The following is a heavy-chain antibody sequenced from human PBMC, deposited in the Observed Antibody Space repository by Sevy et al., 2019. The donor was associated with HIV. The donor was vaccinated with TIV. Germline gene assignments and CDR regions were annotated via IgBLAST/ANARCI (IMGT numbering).Heavy chain of an antibody. D-gene: IGHD5-12*01. J-gene: IGHJ4*02. CDR3: ARGLAYYFNY. Sequence: ASVKVSCKVSGYTLTELSMHWVRQAPGKGLEWMGTFDPEDDEKIYAQKFQGRVTMTEDTSTDTAYMELSRLRSEDTAVYYCARGLAYYFNYWGQGTLVTVSS. CDR1: GYTLTELS. V-gene: IGHV1-24*01. CDR2: FDPEDDEK.